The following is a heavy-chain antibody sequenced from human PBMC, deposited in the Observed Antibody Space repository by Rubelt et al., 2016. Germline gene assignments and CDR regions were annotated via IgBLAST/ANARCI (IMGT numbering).Heavy chain of an antibody. Sequence: QVQLQESGPGLVKPSETLSLTCAVYGGSFSGYYWSWIRQPPGKGLEWIGEINHSGSTNYNPSLKSRVTISVDTSKNQFSLKLSSVTAADTAVYYCATGVTGEDYWGQGTLVTVSS. CDR2: INHSGST. J-gene: IGHJ4*02. CDR1: GGSFSGYY. V-gene: IGHV4-34*01. CDR3: ATGVTGEDY. D-gene: IGHD3-10*01.